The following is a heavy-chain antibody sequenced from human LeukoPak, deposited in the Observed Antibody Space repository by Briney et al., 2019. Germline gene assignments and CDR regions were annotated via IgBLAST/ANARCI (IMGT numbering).Heavy chain of an antibody. J-gene: IGHJ3*02. Sequence: SETLSLTCTVSGGSISSSSYYWGWIRQPPGKGLEWIGSIYYSGSTYYNPSLKSRVTISVDTSKNQSSLKLSSVTAADTAVYYCARQDFSLDAFDIWGQGTMVTVSS. V-gene: IGHV4-39*01. CDR1: GGSISSSSYY. CDR3: ARQDFSLDAFDI. CDR2: IYYSGST. D-gene: IGHD3/OR15-3a*01.